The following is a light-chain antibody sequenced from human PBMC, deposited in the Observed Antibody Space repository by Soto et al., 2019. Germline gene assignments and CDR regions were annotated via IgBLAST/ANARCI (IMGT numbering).Light chain of an antibody. V-gene: IGLV1-40*01. CDR2: GNS. CDR1: SSNIGAVYD. J-gene: IGLJ2*01. CDR3: QSYDSSLSGVV. Sequence: QSVMTQPPSVSGAPGQRVTISCTGSSSNIGAVYDVHWYQQLPGTAPKLLIYGNSNRPSGVPDRFSGSKSGTSASLAITGRQAEDEADYYCQSYDSSLSGVVFGGGTKLTVL.